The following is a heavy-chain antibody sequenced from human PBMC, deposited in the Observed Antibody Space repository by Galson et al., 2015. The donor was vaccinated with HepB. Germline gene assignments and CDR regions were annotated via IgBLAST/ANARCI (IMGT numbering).Heavy chain of an antibody. D-gene: IGHD3-22*01. CDR3: ARGHYYYDTSGYYREYWYFDL. J-gene: IGHJ2*01. Sequence: LSLTCAVYGGSFSGYYWSWIRQPPGKGLERIGEINHSGSTNYNPSLRSRVTISVDTSKNQFSLKLSSVTAADTAVYYCARGHYYYDTSGYYREYWYFDLWGRGTLVTVSS. CDR1: GGSFSGYY. CDR2: INHSGST. V-gene: IGHV4-34*01.